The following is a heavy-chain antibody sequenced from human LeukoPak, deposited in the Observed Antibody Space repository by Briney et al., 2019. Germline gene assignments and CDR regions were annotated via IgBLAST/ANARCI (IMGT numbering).Heavy chain of an antibody. CDR1: GFTFSSYA. J-gene: IGHJ4*02. CDR3: AKDAPVNIVVVPAANS. Sequence: GGSLRLSCAASGFTFSSYAMSWVRQAPGKGLEWVSAISGSGGSTYYADSVKGRFTISRDTSKNTLDLQMNSLRAEDTAVYYCAKDAPVNIVVVPAANSWGQGTLVTVSS. V-gene: IGHV3-23*01. CDR2: ISGSGGST. D-gene: IGHD2-2*01.